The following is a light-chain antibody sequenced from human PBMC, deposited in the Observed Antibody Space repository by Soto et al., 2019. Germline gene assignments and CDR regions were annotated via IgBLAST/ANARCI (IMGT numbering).Light chain of an antibody. CDR2: KVS. J-gene: IGKJ4*01. Sequence: IVLTQSPLRSAVALGQTASISCRSSQSLAHSDADKYLSWLHQGPGQSPMLLLYKVSNRFRGVPDRFSGSGAGTDFTLKINRVEPEDAATYYCMQRAHFPLTFGGGTKVEIK. CDR1: QSLAHSDADKY. V-gene: IGKV2-24*01. CDR3: MQRAHFPLT.